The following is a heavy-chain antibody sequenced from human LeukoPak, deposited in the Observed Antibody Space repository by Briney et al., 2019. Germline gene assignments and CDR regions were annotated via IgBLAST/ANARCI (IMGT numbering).Heavy chain of an antibody. CDR1: GFTFSSYA. Sequence: PGGSLRLSCAASGFTFSSYAMNWVRQAPGKGLEWFSSISSSSSYIYYADSVKGRFTISRDNAKNSLYLQMNSLRAEDTAVYYCARERVTTGDYYYFYGMDVWGQGTTVTVSS. V-gene: IGHV3-21*01. CDR3: ARERVTTGDYYYFYGMDV. J-gene: IGHJ6*02. CDR2: ISSSSSYI. D-gene: IGHD4-17*01.